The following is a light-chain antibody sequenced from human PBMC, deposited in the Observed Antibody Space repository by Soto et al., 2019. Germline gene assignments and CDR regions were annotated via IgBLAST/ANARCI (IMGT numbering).Light chain of an antibody. Sequence: DIQMTQSPSSLSASVGDRVTITCRAGQSISSWLAWYQQKPGKAPKLLIYAASNLETGVPSRFSGSGSGTDFTFTISSLQPEDIATYYCQQYDNLPPKVTFGGGTKVDIK. CDR3: QQYDNLPPKVT. CDR1: QSISSW. CDR2: AAS. V-gene: IGKV1-33*01. J-gene: IGKJ4*01.